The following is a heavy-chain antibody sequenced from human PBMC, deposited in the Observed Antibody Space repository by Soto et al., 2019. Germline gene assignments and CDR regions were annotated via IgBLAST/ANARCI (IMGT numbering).Heavy chain of an antibody. CDR3: ARDQRKRWLQLFY. V-gene: IGHV1-69*13. D-gene: IGHD5-12*01. CDR2: IIPIFGTA. Sequence: GASVKVSCKASGGTFSSYAISWVRQAPGQGLEWMGGIIPIFGTANYAQEFQGRVTITADESTSTAYMELSSLRSEDTAVYYCARDQRKRWLQLFYWGQGTLVTVS. J-gene: IGHJ4*02. CDR1: GGTFSSYA.